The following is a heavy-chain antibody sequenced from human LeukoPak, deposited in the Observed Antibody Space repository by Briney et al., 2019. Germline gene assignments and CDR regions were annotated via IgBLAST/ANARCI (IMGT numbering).Heavy chain of an antibody. V-gene: IGHV1-2*02. D-gene: IGHD3-10*01. CDR3: ARVLLWFGELEYYFDY. J-gene: IGHJ4*02. CDR1: GYTFTGYY. CDR2: INPNSGGT. Sequence: ASVKVSCKASGYTFTGYYMHWVRQAPGQGLEWMGWINPNSGGTNYAQKFQGRVTMTRDTSISTAYMELSRLRSDDTAVYYCARVLLWFGELEYYFDYWGQGTLVTVSS.